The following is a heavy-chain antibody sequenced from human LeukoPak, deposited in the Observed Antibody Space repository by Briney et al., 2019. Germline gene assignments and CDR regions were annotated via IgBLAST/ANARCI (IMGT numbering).Heavy chain of an antibody. CDR3: ARSIGSYYTMDV. J-gene: IGHJ6*02. Sequence: GGCLRLSCVACGFTFSDYYMNWIRQAPGRGLEWVSYISGSGSDLYYADSVKGRFTVSRDNAKNSLYLQMNSLRAEDTAVYYCARSIGSYYTMDVWGQGTTVTVSS. CDR1: GFTFSDYY. V-gene: IGHV3-11*01. CDR2: ISGSGSDL. D-gene: IGHD3-22*01.